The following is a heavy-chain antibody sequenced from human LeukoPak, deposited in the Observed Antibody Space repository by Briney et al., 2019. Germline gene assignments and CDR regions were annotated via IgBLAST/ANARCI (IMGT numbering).Heavy chain of an antibody. J-gene: IGHJ4*02. V-gene: IGHV3-7*03. D-gene: IGHD6-19*01. Sequence: GGSLRLSCAASGFTFSSYWMSWVRQAPGKGLEWVANIKQDGSEKYYVDSVKGRFTISRDNAKNSLYLQMNSLRDDDTAVYYCAKDLDGSGMYGGLDYWGQGILVTVSS. CDR1: GFTFSSYW. CDR3: AKDLDGSGMYGGLDY. CDR2: IKQDGSEK.